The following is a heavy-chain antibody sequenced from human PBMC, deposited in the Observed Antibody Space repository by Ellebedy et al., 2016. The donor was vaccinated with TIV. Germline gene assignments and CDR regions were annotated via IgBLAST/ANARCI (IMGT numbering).Heavy chain of an antibody. J-gene: IGHJ4*02. CDR2: IIPILGIA. CDR1: GGTFSSYA. CDR3: ARVLGYTGTADY. V-gene: IGHV1-69*04. D-gene: IGHD5-24*01. Sequence: SVKVSXXASGGTFSSYAISWVRQAPGQGLEWMGRIIPILGIANYAQKFQGRVTITADKSTSTAYMELSSLRSEDTAVYYCARVLGYTGTADYWGQGTLVTVSS.